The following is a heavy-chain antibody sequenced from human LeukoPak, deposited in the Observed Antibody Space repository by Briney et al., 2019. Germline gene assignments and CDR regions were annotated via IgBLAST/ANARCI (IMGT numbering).Heavy chain of an antibody. D-gene: IGHD2-21*02. V-gene: IGHV3-49*04. CDR2: IRSKAYGGTT. CDR3: TSAYCGGDCYSVNY. J-gene: IGHJ4*02. Sequence: PGRSLRLSCTASGFTFGDYAMSWVRQAPGKGLEWVGFIRSKAYGGTTEYAASVKGRFTFSRDDSKSIAYLQMNSLKTEDTAVYYCTSAYCGGDCYSVNYWGQGTLVTVSS. CDR1: GFTFGDYA.